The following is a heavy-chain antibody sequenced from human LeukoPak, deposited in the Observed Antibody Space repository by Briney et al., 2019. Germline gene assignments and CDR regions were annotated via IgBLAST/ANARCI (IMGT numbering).Heavy chain of an antibody. CDR1: GGTFSSYA. D-gene: IGHD6-6*01. CDR2: IIPIFGTA. Sequence: SVKVSCKASGGTFSSYAISWVRQAPGRGLEWMGGIIPIFGTANYAQKFQGRVTITADESTSTAYMELSSLRSEDTAVYYCARSFSSSVYYYGMDVWGQGTTVTVSS. CDR3: ARSFSSSVYYYGMDV. J-gene: IGHJ6*02. V-gene: IGHV1-69*13.